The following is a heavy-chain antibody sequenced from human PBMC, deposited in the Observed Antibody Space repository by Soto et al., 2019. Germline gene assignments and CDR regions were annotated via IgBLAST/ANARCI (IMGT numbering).Heavy chain of an antibody. CDR2: ISSSSSYI. D-gene: IGHD2-21*02. J-gene: IGHJ3*02. CDR3: ARDPFTVVTYDDAFDI. Sequence: PGGSLRLSCAASGFTFSSYSMTWVRQAPGKGLEWVSSISSSSSYIYYADSVKGRFTISRDNAKNSLYLQMNSLRAEDTAVYYCARDPFTVVTYDDAFDIWGQGTMVTVSS. CDR1: GFTFSSYS. V-gene: IGHV3-21*01.